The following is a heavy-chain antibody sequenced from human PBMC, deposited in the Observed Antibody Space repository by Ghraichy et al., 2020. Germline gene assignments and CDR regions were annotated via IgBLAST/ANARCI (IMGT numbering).Heavy chain of an antibody. V-gene: IGHV3-30*02. CDR3: AREFYDILTAYYSENCDH. CDR1: GFAFNNYA. CDR2: IRYDGTTP. J-gene: IGHJ4*02. D-gene: IGHD3-9*01. Sequence: LSLTCVASGFAFNNYAMHWVRRAPGKGLEWVASIRYDGTTPYYADSVKGRCTITRDNSKNTLFLQLTTLRADEPAIYYCAREFYDILTAYYSENCDHWGQGTLLTVSS.